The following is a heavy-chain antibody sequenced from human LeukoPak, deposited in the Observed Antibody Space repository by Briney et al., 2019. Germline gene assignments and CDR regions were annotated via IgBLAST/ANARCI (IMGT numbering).Heavy chain of an antibody. D-gene: IGHD5-18*01. J-gene: IGHJ4*02. CDR3: ARDRSAKMDY. CDR1: GFTFSNNW. CDR2: IKQDGSEK. V-gene: IGHV3-7*01. Sequence: GGSLRLSCAASGFTFSNNWMSWVRQAPGKGLEWVANIKQDGSEKYYVDSVKGRFTISRDNAKNSLYLQMNSLRAEDTAVYYCARDRSAKMDYWGQGTLVTVSS.